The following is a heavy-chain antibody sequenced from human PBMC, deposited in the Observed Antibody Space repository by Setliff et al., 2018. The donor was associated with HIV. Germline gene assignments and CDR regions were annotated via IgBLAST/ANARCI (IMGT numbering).Heavy chain of an antibody. D-gene: IGHD3-10*01. Sequence: AGGSLRLSCAASGLTVSSNYMSWVRQAPGKGLEWVSVIYTGTGTYYADSVKGRFTISRDNSKNTLYLQMNSLRAEDTAVYYCARSVIGYYYYGMDVWGQGTLVTVSS. CDR1: GLTVSSNY. CDR2: IYTGTGT. V-gene: IGHV3-66*02. J-gene: IGHJ6*02. CDR3: ARSVIGYYYYGMDV.